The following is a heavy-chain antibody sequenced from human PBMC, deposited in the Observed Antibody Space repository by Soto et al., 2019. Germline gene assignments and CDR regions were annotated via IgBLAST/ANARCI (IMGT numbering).Heavy chain of an antibody. CDR1: GYTFTGYY. CDR2: SNPNSGGT. CDR3: ARVRSLYSSSWSFDY. J-gene: IGHJ4*02. Sequence: ASVKVSCKASGYTFTGYYMHWVRQATGQGLEWMGWSNPNSGGTNYAKKFQGRVTMTRDTSISTAYMELSRLRSDDTAVYYCARVRSLYSSSWSFDYWGQGTLVTVSS. D-gene: IGHD6-13*01. V-gene: IGHV1-2*02.